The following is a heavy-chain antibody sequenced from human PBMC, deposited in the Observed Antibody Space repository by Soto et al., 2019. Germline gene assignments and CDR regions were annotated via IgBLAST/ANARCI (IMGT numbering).Heavy chain of an antibody. CDR2: IKTKAYAGTT. Sequence: QLVESGGGLVKPGGSLRLSCAASGFTFKNAWMSWVRQAPGKGLEWVGRIKTKAYAGTTDYAAPVKGRFTISRDDSKNTLYLQMNSLKNEDTALYFCTTDGATIVFDPRGQGTLVTVSS. V-gene: IGHV3-15*01. J-gene: IGHJ5*02. CDR1: GFTFKNAW. D-gene: IGHD1-26*01. CDR3: TTDGATIVFDP.